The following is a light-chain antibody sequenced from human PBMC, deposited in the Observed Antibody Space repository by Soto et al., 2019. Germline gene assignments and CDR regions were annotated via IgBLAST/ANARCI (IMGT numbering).Light chain of an antibody. Sequence: EIGLAQSQGTLSLSPGERATRACRASQSVNGDYLAWYQQKPGQPPRLLIYGASSRATGIPDRFSGSGSGTDFALTISSLEPEDFAVYYCHQYGSSPTWTFGQGTKVEIK. CDR3: HQYGSSPTWT. J-gene: IGKJ1*01. V-gene: IGKV3-20*01. CDR2: GAS. CDR1: QSVNGDY.